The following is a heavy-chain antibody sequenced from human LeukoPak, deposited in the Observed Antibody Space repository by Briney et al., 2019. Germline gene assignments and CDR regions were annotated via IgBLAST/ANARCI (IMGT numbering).Heavy chain of an antibody. J-gene: IGHJ5*02. CDR3: IVFGDSNH. V-gene: IGHV3-23*01. CDR2: IHTSGDT. D-gene: IGHD4-17*01. CDR1: EFSFSNYG. Sequence: GGSLRLSCAASEFSFSNYGMSWVRQAPGKGLEWVSAIHTSGDTCYADSVKGRFTISRDTSKNTLYLQINSLRVEDTAVYYCIVFGDSNHWGQGTLVTVSS.